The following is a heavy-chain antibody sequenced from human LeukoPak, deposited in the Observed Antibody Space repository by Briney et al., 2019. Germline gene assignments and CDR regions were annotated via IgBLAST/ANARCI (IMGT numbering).Heavy chain of an antibody. CDR2: ISGSGGST. Sequence: PGGSLRLSCAASGFIFSSYAMSWVRQAPGKGLEWVSAISGSGGSTYYADSVKGRFTISRDNSKNTLYLQMNSLRAEDTAVYYCAKVPSSGWYALGYWGQGTLVTVSS. CDR1: GFIFSSYA. CDR3: AKVPSSGWYALGY. D-gene: IGHD6-19*01. J-gene: IGHJ4*02. V-gene: IGHV3-23*01.